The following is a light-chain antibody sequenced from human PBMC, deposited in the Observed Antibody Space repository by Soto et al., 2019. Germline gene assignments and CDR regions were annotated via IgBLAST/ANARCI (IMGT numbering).Light chain of an antibody. V-gene: IGKV3-15*01. CDR3: QQYYTWPVT. CDR1: QSVTNT. CDR2: YAS. Sequence: IVMRQSPATLSVTPGEGVTISCRASQSVTNTLAWYQHKPGQAPRLLISYASRGATGIPSRFSGSGSGTDFTLTINSLQSEDFAVYYCQQYYTWPVTFGGGTKVDI. J-gene: IGKJ4*01.